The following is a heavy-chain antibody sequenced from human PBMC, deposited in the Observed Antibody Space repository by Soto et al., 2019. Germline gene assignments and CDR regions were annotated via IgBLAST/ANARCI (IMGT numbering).Heavy chain of an antibody. V-gene: IGHV5-10-1*01. D-gene: IGHD6-19*01. J-gene: IGHJ3*02. Sequence: GESLKISCKGSGYSFTSYWISWVRQMPGKGLEWMGRIDPSDSYRTYSPSFAGQVTISVDKSITTAYLHWSSLEASDSAVYYCARQGDMAATPADAFDIWGQGTLVTVSS. CDR3: ARQGDMAATPADAFDI. CDR1: GYSFTSYW. CDR2: IDPSDSYR.